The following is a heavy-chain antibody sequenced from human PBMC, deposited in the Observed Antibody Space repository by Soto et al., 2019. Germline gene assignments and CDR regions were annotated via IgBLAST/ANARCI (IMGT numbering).Heavy chain of an antibody. V-gene: IGHV3-23*01. CDR2: ISGSGDST. J-gene: IGHJ4*02. CDR1: GFTFSSYA. CDR3: AGRGSGSYYDY. D-gene: IGHD1-26*01. Sequence: EVQLLESGGGLVQPGGSLRLSCAASGFTFSSYAMRWVRQAPGKGLEWVSAISGSGDSTYYADSVKGRFTISRDNSKNTVYLQRNGLRGEDTAVYYCAGRGSGSYYDYWGQGTLVTVSS.